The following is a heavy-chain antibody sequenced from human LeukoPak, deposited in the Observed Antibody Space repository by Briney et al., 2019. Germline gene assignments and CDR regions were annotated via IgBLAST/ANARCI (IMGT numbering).Heavy chain of an antibody. CDR3: ARGLIGNYGGNHLLDY. V-gene: IGHV3-23*01. CDR2: ISGPDNDT. D-gene: IGHD4-23*01. Sequence: GGSLRLSCAASGFTFSSSAMSWVRQAPGKGLEWVSSISGPDNDTYYTDSVKGRFSISRDNSKNTLYLQMNSLRAEDTAAYYCARGLIGNYGGNHLLDYWGQGTLVTVS. J-gene: IGHJ4*02. CDR1: GFTFSSSA.